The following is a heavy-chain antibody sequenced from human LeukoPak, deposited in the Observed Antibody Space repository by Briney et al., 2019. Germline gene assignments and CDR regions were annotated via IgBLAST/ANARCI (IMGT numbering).Heavy chain of an antibody. CDR3: ARDLGGYSSGWYLGGYYYMDV. D-gene: IGHD6-19*01. CDR2: IYYNGST. V-gene: IGHV4-59*11. CDR1: GGSISSHY. Sequence: SETLSLTCTVPGGSISSHYWSWIRQPPGKGLEWIGYIYYNGSTNYNPSLKSRVTISVDTSKNQFSLKLSSVTAADTAVYYCARDLGGYSSGWYLGGYYYMDVWGKGTTVTVSS. J-gene: IGHJ6*03.